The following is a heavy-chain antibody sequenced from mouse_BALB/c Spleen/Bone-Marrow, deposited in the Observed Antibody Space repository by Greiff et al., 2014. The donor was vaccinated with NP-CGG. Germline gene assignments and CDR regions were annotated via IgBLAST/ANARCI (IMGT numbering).Heavy chain of an antibody. D-gene: IGHD2-1*01. V-gene: IGHV5-4*02. CDR1: GFTFSDYY. CDR2: ISDGGSYT. Sequence: EVQLVESGGGLVKPGGSLKLSCAASGFTFSDYYMYWVRQIPEKRLEWVATISDGGSYTYYPDSVKGRFTISRDNAKNNLYLQMSSLKSEDTAMYYCARGGGNYEGAWFAYWGQGTLVTVSA. J-gene: IGHJ3*01. CDR3: ARGGGNYEGAWFAY.